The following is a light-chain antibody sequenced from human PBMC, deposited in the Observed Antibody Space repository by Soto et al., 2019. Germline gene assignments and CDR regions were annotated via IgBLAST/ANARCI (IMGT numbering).Light chain of an antibody. J-gene: IGKJ1*01. V-gene: IGKV3-20*01. CDR3: QQYGSSPPT. CDR2: GAS. CDR1: QSVSSY. Sequence: EIVLTQSPATLSLSPWERATLSCRASQSVSSYLAWYQQKPGQAPRLLIYGASSRATGIPDRFSGSGSGTDFTLTISRLEPEDFAVYYCQQYGSSPPTFGQGTKVDIK.